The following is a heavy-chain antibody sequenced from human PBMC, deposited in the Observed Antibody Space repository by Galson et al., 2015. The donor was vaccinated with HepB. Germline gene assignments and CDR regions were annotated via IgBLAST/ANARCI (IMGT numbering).Heavy chain of an antibody. V-gene: IGHV4-34*01. J-gene: IGHJ5*02. CDR3: ARGGHIVATMYYWFDP. CDR2: INHSGST. CDR1: GGSFSGYY. D-gene: IGHD5-12*01. Sequence: ETLSLTCAVYGGSFSGYYWNWIRQPPGKGLEWIGEINHSGSTNYNASLKSRVTMSVDTSKNQFPLKLISVTAADTAVYYCARGGHIVATMYYWFDPWGQGTLVTVSS.